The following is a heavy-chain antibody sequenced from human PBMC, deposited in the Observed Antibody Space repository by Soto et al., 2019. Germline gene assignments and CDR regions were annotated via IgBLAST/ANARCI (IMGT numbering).Heavy chain of an antibody. V-gene: IGHV1-46*01. CDR1: GYTFTSYY. CDR3: ARDPSDGRYYDYVWGSYSYFSGAYGMDV. D-gene: IGHD3-16*02. Sequence: ASVKVSCKASGYTFTSYYMHWVRQAPGQGLEWMGIINPSGGSTSYAQKFQGRVTMTRDTSTSTVYMELSSLRSEDTAVYYCARDPSDGRYYDYVWGSYSYFSGAYGMDVWGQGTKVTVYS. J-gene: IGHJ6*02. CDR2: INPSGGST.